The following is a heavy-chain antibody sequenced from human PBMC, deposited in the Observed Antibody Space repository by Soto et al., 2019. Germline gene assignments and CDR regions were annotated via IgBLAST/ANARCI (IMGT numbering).Heavy chain of an antibody. V-gene: IGHV4-39*01. CDR3: ASFLGLGHDYGDDVTKYDWLDP. J-gene: IGHJ5*02. D-gene: IGHD4-17*01. CDR1: GGSISSSRYY. Sequence: LSLTCTLSGGSISSSRYYWGWIRQPPGKGLEWIGGIYYSGSTYYNPSLKSPVTISVDTSKNQFSLQLSSVTAADTAVYYCASFLGLGHDYGDDVTKYDWLDPWGQGTLVTVSS. CDR2: IYYSGST.